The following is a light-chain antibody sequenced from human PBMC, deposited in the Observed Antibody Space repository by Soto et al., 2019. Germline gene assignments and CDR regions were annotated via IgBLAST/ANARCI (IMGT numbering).Light chain of an antibody. J-gene: IGLJ1*01. CDR1: SSDVGNYNY. V-gene: IGLV2-14*01. CDR2: DVS. CDR3: SSYTSSSTYV. Sequence: QSVLTQPASVSGSPGQSITISCTGTSSDVGNYNYVSWYQQHPGKAPKLMIHDVSNRPSGVSNRFSGPKSGNTASLTISGLQAEDEADYYCSSYTSSSTYVFGNGTKVTVL.